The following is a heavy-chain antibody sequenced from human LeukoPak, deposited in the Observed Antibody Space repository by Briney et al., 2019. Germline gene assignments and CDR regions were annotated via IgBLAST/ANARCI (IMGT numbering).Heavy chain of an antibody. D-gene: IGHD1-26*01. CDR2: VTHGGST. J-gene: IGHJ5*02. Sequence: SETLSLTCAVYGGSFSDYYWTWIRQPPGKGLDWIGEVTHGGSTNYNPSLKSRVTISVDTSNNQFSLKLSSVTAADTAVYYCARQRELLNYNWFDPWGQGTLVTVSS. V-gene: IGHV4-34*01. CDR3: ARQRELLNYNWFDP. CDR1: GGSFSDYY.